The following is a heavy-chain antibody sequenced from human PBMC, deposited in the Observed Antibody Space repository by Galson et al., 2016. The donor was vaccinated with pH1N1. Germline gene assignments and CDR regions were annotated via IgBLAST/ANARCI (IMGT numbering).Heavy chain of an antibody. D-gene: IGHD3-16*01. CDR1: GFIFSTYR. J-gene: IGHJ4*02. Sequence: SLRLSCAASGFIFSTYRMHWVRQAPGKGLEWVAHIDTASSIIYYVESVKGRFTISRDNARNSLYLQMNSLRAEDTAVYYCVRDNWGLDYWGQGTLVTVSS. CDR2: IDTASSII. CDR3: VRDNWGLDY. V-gene: IGHV3-48*01.